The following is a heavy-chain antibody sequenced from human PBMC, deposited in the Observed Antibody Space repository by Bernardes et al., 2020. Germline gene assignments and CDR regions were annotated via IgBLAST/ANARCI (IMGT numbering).Heavy chain of an antibody. D-gene: IGHD2-15*01. CDR3: ARHRSNRYCSGSSCTYYFEY. Sequence: SETLSLTCTVSGGSISSSNHYWGWIRQPPGKGLEWIGTIYYRGSTHYNPSLKSRVTISVDTSKNQPSLKLSSVTAADTAMYYCARHRSNRYCSGSSCTYYFEYWGQGTLVTVSS. V-gene: IGHV4-39*01. CDR2: IYYRGST. CDR1: GGSISSSNHY. J-gene: IGHJ4*02.